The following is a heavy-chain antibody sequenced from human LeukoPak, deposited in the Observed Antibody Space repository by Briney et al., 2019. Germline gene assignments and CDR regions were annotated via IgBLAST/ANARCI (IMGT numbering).Heavy chain of an antibody. CDR2: IYHSGST. Sequence: SETLSLTCTVSGYSISSGYYWGWIRQPPGKGLEWIGSIYHSGSTYYNPSLKSRVTISVDTSKNQFSLKLSSVTAADTAVYYCARDSSVGATGDYWGQGTLVTVSS. D-gene: IGHD1-26*01. CDR1: GYSISSGYY. V-gene: IGHV4-38-2*02. CDR3: ARDSSVGATGDY. J-gene: IGHJ4*02.